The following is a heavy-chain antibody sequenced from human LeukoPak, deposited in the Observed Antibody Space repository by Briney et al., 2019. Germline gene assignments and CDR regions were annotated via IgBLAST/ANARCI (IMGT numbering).Heavy chain of an antibody. V-gene: IGHV1-2*02. CDR1: GYTFTGYY. Sequence: ASVKVSCKASGYTFTGYYMHWVRQAPGQGLEWMGWINPNSGGTNYAQKFQGRVTMTRDTSISTAYMELSRLRSDDTAVYYCARATNAYCSGGSCYWGSILNYYYYGMDVWGQGTTVTVSS. CDR2: INPNSGGT. J-gene: IGHJ6*02. D-gene: IGHD2-15*01. CDR3: ARATNAYCSGGSCYWGSILNYYYYGMDV.